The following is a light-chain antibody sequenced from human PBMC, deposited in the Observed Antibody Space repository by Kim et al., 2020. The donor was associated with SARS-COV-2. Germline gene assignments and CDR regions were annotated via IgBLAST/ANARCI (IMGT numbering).Light chain of an antibody. CDR3: QVWESSDDHRAGV. V-gene: IGLV3-21*01. CDR2: YDR. CDR1: NIGIYS. Sequence: SYELTQPPSVSVAPGQTARITCEGNNIGIYSVYWYQQKPGQAPLLVIYYDRDRPSGIPERISGSNSGNTASLTINGVEAGDEAAYYCQVWESSDDHRAGVFGGGTQLTVL. J-gene: IGLJ3*02.